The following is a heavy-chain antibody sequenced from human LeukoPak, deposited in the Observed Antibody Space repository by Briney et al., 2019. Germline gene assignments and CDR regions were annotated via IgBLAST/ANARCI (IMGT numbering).Heavy chain of an antibody. CDR2: IYYSGST. CDR1: GGSISSSSYY. D-gene: IGHD2/OR15-2a*01. V-gene: IGHV4-39*01. Sequence: SKTLSLTCTVSGGSISSSSYYWGWIRQPPGKGLEWIGSIYYSGSTYYNPSLKSRVTISVDTSKNQFSLKLSSVTAADTAVYYCARHPFAMATTLSGFDYWGQGTLVTVSS. CDR3: ARHPFAMATTLSGFDY. J-gene: IGHJ4*02.